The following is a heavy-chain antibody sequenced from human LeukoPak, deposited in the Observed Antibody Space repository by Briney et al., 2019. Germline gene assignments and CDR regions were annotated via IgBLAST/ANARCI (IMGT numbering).Heavy chain of an antibody. CDR2: IYYSGST. J-gene: IGHJ4*02. D-gene: IGHD3-3*01. CDR1: GGSISSSSYY. CDR3: ARVSRRAYYDFWSGYYYFDY. Sequence: SETLSLTCTVSGGSISSSSYYWGWIRQPPGKGLEWIGSIYYSGSTYYNPSLKSRVTISVDTSKNQFSLKLSSVTAADTAVYYCARVSRRAYYDFWSGYYYFDYWGQGTLVTVSS. V-gene: IGHV4-39*01.